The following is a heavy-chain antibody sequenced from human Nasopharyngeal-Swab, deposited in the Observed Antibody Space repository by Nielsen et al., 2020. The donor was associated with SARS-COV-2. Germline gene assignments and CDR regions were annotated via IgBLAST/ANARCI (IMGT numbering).Heavy chain of an antibody. CDR1: GGSISSSNW. J-gene: IGHJ6*02. V-gene: IGHV4-4*02. Sequence: ETLSLTCAVSGGSISSSNWWSWVRQPPGKGLEWIGEIYHSGSTNYNPSLKSRVTISVDKSKNQFSLKLSSVTAADTAVYYCARGDFWSGYPPVYYGMDVWGQGTTVTVSS. D-gene: IGHD3-3*01. CDR3: ARGDFWSGYPPVYYGMDV. CDR2: IYHSGST.